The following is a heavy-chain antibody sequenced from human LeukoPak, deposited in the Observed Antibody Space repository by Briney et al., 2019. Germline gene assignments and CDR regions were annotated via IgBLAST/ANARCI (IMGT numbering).Heavy chain of an antibody. CDR2: ISYDGSNK. Sequence: GRSLRLSCAASRFTFSSYAMHWVRQAPGKGLEWVAVISYDGSNKYYADSVKGRFTISRDNSKNTLYLQMNSLRAEDTAVYYCARDKGHVDTAMDAFDYWGQGTLATVSS. CDR1: RFTFSSYA. CDR3: ARDKGHVDTAMDAFDY. V-gene: IGHV3-30*04. D-gene: IGHD5-18*01. J-gene: IGHJ4*02.